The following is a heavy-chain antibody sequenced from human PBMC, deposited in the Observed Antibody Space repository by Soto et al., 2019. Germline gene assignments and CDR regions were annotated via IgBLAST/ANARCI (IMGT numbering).Heavy chain of an antibody. CDR2: IYWDDDK. D-gene: IGHD1-26*01. CDR1: GFALSTSGVS. V-gene: IGHV2-5*02. J-gene: IGHJ4*02. Sequence: QITLKESGPTLVKPTQTLTLTCTFSGFALSTSGVSVGWIRQPPGKALEWLALIYWDDDKHYTPSLKSRLTITKDTSKNKVVLTMTTMAPVDTATYYCAHSALQTGDFDYWGQGTLVTVSS. CDR3: AHSALQTGDFDY.